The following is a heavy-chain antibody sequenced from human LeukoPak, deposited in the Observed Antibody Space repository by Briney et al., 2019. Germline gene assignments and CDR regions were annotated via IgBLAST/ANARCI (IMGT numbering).Heavy chain of an antibody. CDR1: GGSISSSSYY. CDR2: IYYSGST. D-gene: IGHD2-2*01. CDR3: ARDRSSWDYYYGMDV. V-gene: IGHV4-39*07. J-gene: IGHJ6*02. Sequence: SETLSLTCTVSGGSISSSSYYWGWIRQPPGKGLEWIGSIYYSGSTYYNPSLKSRVTISVDTSKNQFSLKLCSVTAADTAVYYCARDRSSWDYYYGMDVWGQGTTVTVSS.